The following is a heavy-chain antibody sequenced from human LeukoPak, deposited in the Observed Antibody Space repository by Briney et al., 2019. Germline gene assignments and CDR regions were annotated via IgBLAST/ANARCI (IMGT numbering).Heavy chain of an antibody. CDR1: GFTFSSYA. CDR3: AKDRSCTNDICHGDFDY. Sequence: GGSLRLSCAASGFTFSSYAVSWVRHAPGKGLEWVSSISGSGGSTYSADSVKGRFTISRDNSKNTLYLQMNSLRAEDTALYYCAKDRSCTNDICHGDFDYWGQGTLVTVSS. D-gene: IGHD2-8*01. V-gene: IGHV3-23*01. CDR2: ISGSGGST. J-gene: IGHJ4*02.